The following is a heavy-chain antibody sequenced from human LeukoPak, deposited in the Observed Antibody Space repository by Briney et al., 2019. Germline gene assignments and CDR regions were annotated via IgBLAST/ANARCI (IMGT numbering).Heavy chain of an antibody. Sequence: GGSLRLSCAASGFTFSSYWVSWVRQAPGKGLEWVANIKQDGSEKYYVDSVKGRFTISRDNAKNTLYLQMNSLRAEDTAVYYCARDYYGSGSYYSRFDYWGQGTLVTVSS. CDR2: IKQDGSEK. CDR3: ARDYYGSGSYYSRFDY. D-gene: IGHD3-10*01. CDR1: GFTFSSYW. V-gene: IGHV3-7*01. J-gene: IGHJ4*02.